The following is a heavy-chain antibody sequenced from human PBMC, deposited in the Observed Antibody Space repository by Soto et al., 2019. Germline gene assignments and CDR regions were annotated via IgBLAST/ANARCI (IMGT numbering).Heavy chain of an antibody. CDR2: LGGNGFTT. D-gene: IGHD2-2*01. Sequence: EVQLLESGGGLVQPGGSLRLSCVVSGFTFGSYAMSWVRQAPEKGPEWVAILGGNGFTTYYADSVKGWFTISGDKSKSTLCLEMDSLSADDAGVYYCAKALRPSLNFFYYMDVWGRGTSVTVSS. V-gene: IGHV3-23*01. J-gene: IGHJ6*03. CDR1: GFTFGSYA. CDR3: AKALRPSLNFFYYMDV.